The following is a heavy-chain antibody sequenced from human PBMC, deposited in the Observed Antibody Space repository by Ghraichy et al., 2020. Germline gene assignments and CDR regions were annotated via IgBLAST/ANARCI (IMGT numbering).Heavy chain of an antibody. CDR3: TGRKEGYSTRDF. V-gene: IGHV4-61*03. D-gene: IGHD2-15*01. CDR2: VYSSGDT. J-gene: IGHJ4*02. Sequence: SETLSLTCTVSGVSVSSNGFFWAWIRQPPGRGLECIGYVYSSGDTTYNPSLKSRVTMSLDTSKNDFSLRLDSATAADTAVYYCTGRKEGYSTRDFWGQGTLVNVSS. CDR1: GVSVSSNGFF.